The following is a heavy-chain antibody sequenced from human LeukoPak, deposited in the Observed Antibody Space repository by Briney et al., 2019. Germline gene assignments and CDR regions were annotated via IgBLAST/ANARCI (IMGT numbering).Heavy chain of an antibody. V-gene: IGHV4-34*01. J-gene: IGHJ4*02. Sequence: SQTLSLTCAVYGGSFRGYYWSWIRQPPGKGLEWIGEINHSGSTNYNPSLKSRVTISVDTSKNQFSLKLSSVTAADTAVYYCARGYSSSWYDSFDYWGQGTLVTVSS. CDR1: GGSFRGYY. D-gene: IGHD6-13*01. CDR2: INHSGST. CDR3: ARGYSSSWYDSFDY.